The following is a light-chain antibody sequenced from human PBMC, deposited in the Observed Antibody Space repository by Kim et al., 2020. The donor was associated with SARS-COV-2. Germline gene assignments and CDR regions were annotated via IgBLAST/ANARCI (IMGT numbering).Light chain of an antibody. CDR1: QNINSW. Sequence: DIQMTQSPSTLSASVGDRVTNACRASQNINSWLAWYQQMPGRAPKLLMFKASTLEGGVPARFSGSGSGTEFTLTISSLQPDDFATYYCQQYHGYPYTFGQGTKLEI. CDR2: KAS. V-gene: IGKV1-5*03. J-gene: IGKJ2*01. CDR3: QQYHGYPYT.